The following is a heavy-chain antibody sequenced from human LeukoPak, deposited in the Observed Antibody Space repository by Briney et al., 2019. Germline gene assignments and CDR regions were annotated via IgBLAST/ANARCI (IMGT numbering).Heavy chain of an antibody. CDR3: ARVARGLLRYFDWLFEYGMDV. Sequence: PSETLSLTCAVYGGSFSGYYWSWIRQPPGKGLEWIGEINHSGSTNYNPSLKSRVTISVDTSKNQFSLKLSSVTAADTAVYYCARVARGLLRYFDWLFEYGMDVWGQGTTVTVSS. V-gene: IGHV4-34*01. CDR1: GGSFSGYY. J-gene: IGHJ6*02. CDR2: INHSGST. D-gene: IGHD3-9*01.